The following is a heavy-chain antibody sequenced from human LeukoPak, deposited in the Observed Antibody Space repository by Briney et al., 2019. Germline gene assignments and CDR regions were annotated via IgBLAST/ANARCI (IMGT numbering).Heavy chain of an antibody. CDR1: GYTFTGYY. D-gene: IGHD2-15*01. CDR2: INPYSGGT. Sequence: GASVKVSCKASGYTFTGYYIHWVRQAPGQGLEWMGWINPYSGGTNYAQKFLGRVTLTRDTSISTAYMELSRLRSDDTAVCYCARDLRSVVAATLLEWGQGTLVTVSS. J-gene: IGHJ4*02. CDR3: ARDLRSVVAATLLE. V-gene: IGHV1-2*02.